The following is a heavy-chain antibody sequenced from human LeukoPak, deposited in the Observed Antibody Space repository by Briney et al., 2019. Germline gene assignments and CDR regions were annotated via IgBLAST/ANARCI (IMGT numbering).Heavy chain of an antibody. D-gene: IGHD6-13*01. Sequence: GGSLRLSCAASGFTFSSYGMHWVRQAPGKGLEWVAVIWYGGSNKYYADSVKGRFTISRDNSKNTLYLQMNSLRAEDTAVYYCARAAPLGQQLAPANYWGQGTLVTVSS. CDR3: ARAAPLGQQLAPANY. CDR1: GFTFSSYG. CDR2: IWYGGSNK. J-gene: IGHJ4*02. V-gene: IGHV3-33*08.